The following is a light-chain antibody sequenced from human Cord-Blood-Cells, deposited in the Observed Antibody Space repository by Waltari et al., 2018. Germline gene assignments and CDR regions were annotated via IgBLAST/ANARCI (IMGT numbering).Light chain of an antibody. CDR3: QSYDSSLSGWV. CDR2: GNS. Sequence: QSVLTQPPSVSGAPGQRVTISCTGSSSNIGAGYDVHWYQQLPGTAPKLLIYGNSQRPSGVPDQFSGSKSGTSASLAITGLQAEDEADYYCQSYDSSLSGWVFGGGTKLTVL. V-gene: IGLV1-40*01. CDR1: SSNIGAGYD. J-gene: IGLJ3*02.